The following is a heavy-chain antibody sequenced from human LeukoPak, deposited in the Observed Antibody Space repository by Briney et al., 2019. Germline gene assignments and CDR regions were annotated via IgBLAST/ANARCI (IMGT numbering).Heavy chain of an antibody. CDR2: ISYDGSNK. Sequence: PGRSLRLSCAASGFTFSSYGMHWVRQAPGKGLEWVAVISYDGSNKYYADSVKGRFTISRDNSKNTLYLQMNSLRAEDTAVYYCAKDGRGATKMRYFDYWGQGTLVTVSS. D-gene: IGHD1-26*01. J-gene: IGHJ4*02. CDR1: GFTFSSYG. CDR3: AKDGRGATKMRYFDY. V-gene: IGHV3-30*18.